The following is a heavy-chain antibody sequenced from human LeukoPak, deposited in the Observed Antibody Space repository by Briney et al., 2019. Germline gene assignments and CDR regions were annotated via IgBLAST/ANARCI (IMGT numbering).Heavy chain of an antibody. Sequence: PGGSLRLSCAASGFTFSSYSMNWVRQAPGKGLEWVSSISSSSSYIYYADSVKGRFTISRDNAKNSLYLQMNSLRAEDTAVYYCARYDISTYARRAFDYWGQGTLVAVSS. CDR3: ARYDISTYARRAFDY. D-gene: IGHD3-9*01. J-gene: IGHJ4*02. CDR1: GFTFSSYS. CDR2: ISSSSSYI. V-gene: IGHV3-21*04.